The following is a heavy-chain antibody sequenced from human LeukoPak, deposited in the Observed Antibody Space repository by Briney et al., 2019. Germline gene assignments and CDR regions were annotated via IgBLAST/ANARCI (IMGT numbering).Heavy chain of an antibody. CDR3: AKDHGFLEWLYCFDY. D-gene: IGHD3-3*01. CDR2: IRWNSGSI. J-gene: IGHJ4*02. Sequence: SLRLSCAASGFTFDDYAMHWVRQAPGEGLEWVSGIRWNSGSIGYADSVKGRFTISRDNAKNSLYLQMNSLRAEDTALYYCAKDHGFLEWLYCFDYWGQGTLVTVSS. V-gene: IGHV3-9*01. CDR1: GFTFDDYA.